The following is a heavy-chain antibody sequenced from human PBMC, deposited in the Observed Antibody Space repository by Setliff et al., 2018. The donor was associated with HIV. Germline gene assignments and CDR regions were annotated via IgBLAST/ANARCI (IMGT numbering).Heavy chain of an antibody. CDR3: ATLSGPVDH. V-gene: IGHV4-34*01. D-gene: IGHD3-3*01. CDR1: GASFSGYF. Sequence: PSETLSLTCTLYGASFSGYFWSWIRQPPGKGLEWIGEINHAGSTNFNPSLKGRVTISVDMSERQFSLHLTSVTAADTAVYYCATLSGPVDHWGQGTLVTVSS. J-gene: IGHJ4*02. CDR2: INHAGST.